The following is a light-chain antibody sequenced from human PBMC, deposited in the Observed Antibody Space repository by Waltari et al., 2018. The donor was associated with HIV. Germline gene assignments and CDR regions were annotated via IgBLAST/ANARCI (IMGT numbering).Light chain of an antibody. J-gene: IGKJ1*01. Sequence: IVLTQSTDYLAASLGERAPLNCQSSPSVLYSSNNKNYLAWYQQKPGQPPKLLIYWASTRESGVPDRFSGSGSGTDFTLTISSLQAEDVALYYCQQYYSTPRTFGQGTKVEVK. CDR2: WAS. V-gene: IGKV4-1*01. CDR3: QQYYSTPRT. CDR1: PSVLYSSNNKNY.